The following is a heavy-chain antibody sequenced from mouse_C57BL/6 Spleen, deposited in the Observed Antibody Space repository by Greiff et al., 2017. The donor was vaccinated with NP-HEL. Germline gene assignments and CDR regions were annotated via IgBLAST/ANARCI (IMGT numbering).Heavy chain of an antibody. CDR2: IWTGGGT. J-gene: IGHJ4*01. Sequence: VKLEESGPGLVAPSQSLSITCTVSGFSLTSYAISWVRQPPGKGLEWLGVIWTGGGTKYNSALKSRLSISKDNSKSQVFLTMNSLQTDDTARYYCARWLLYAMDYWGQGTSVTVSS. D-gene: IGHD2-3*01. V-gene: IGHV2-9-1*01. CDR3: ARWLLYAMDY. CDR1: GFSLTSYA.